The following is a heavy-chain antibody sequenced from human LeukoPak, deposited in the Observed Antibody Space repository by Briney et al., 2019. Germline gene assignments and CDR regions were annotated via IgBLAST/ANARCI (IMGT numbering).Heavy chain of an antibody. J-gene: IGHJ6*03. Sequence: PGGSLRLSCAASGFTFSSYGMHWVRQAPGKGLEWVAVIWYGGSNKYYADSVKGRFTISRDNSKNTLYLQMNSLRAEDTAVYYCAKGRSGHYYHMDVWGKGTTVTVSS. V-gene: IGHV3-30*02. D-gene: IGHD2-15*01. CDR2: IWYGGSNK. CDR1: GFTFSSYG. CDR3: AKGRSGHYYHMDV.